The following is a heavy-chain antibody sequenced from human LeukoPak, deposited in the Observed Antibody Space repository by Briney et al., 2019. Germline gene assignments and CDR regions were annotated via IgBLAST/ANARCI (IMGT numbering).Heavy chain of an antibody. CDR2: ISGSGGGT. V-gene: IGHV3-23*01. J-gene: IGHJ4*02. D-gene: IGHD2-2*03. Sequence: GGSLRLSCAASGFTFSSYAMSWVRQAPGKGLEWVSAISGSGGGTYYADSVRGRFTISRDNAENTLYLQMNSLRVEDTAVYYCSMDLSGAHDYWGQGSVVTVSS. CDR1: GFTFSSYA. CDR3: SMDLSGAHDY.